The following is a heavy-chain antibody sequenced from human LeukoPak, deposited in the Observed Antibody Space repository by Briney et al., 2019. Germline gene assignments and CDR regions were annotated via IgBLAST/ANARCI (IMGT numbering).Heavy chain of an antibody. J-gene: IGHJ4*02. V-gene: IGHV3-33*01. Sequence: GRSLRLSCAASGFTFSSYGMHWVRQAPGKGLEWVAVIWYDGSNKYYADSVKGRFTISRDNSKNTLYLQMNSLRAEDTAVYYCARDRGSGYPPLDYRGQGTLVTVSS. CDR3: ARDRGSGYPPLDY. D-gene: IGHD3-3*01. CDR1: GFTFSSYG. CDR2: IWYDGSNK.